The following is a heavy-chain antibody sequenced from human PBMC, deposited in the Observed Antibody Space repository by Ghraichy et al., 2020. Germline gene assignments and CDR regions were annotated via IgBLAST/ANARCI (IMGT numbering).Heavy chain of an antibody. CDR3: AKHRFTSGWSAEYFQH. J-gene: IGHJ1*01. D-gene: IGHD6-19*01. CDR1: GFTFSNYA. V-gene: IGHV3-23*01. CDR2: ISGTATST. Sequence: LSLTCAASGFTFSNYAMSWVRQAPGKGLEWVSTISGTATSTYYADSVKGRFTFSRDNSNNTLYLQMNSLRVEDTAVYYCAKHRFTSGWSAEYFQHWGQGTLVTVSS.